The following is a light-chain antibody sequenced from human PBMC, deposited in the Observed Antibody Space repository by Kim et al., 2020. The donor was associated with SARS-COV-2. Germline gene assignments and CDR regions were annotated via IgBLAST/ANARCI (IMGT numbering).Light chain of an antibody. Sequence: AGAGVTLTGRASHTIVTWLAWDQQKPGKAPMLLIYDASVLETGVPSRFSGSGSGTEFTLTISSLQPDDYASYYCQQYHDSLLTFGGGTKVDIK. CDR3: QQYHDSLLT. J-gene: IGKJ4*01. V-gene: IGKV1-5*01. CDR1: HTIVTW. CDR2: DAS.